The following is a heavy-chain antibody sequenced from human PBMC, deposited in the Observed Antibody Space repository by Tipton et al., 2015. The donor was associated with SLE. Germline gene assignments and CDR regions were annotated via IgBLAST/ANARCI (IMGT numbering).Heavy chain of an antibody. CDR2: ISSAGNAI. D-gene: IGHD3/OR15-3a*01. CDR1: GFTFSNYE. CDR3: ARGPALDSTGYYMDV. V-gene: IGHV3-48*03. J-gene: IGHJ6*03. Sequence: SLRLSCATSGFTFSNYEMNWVRQAPGKGLEWVSYISSAGNAIYYADSVRGRFTISRDNAKNSLYLQMSSLRGEDAALYHCARGPALDSTGYYMDVWGKGTTVTVSS.